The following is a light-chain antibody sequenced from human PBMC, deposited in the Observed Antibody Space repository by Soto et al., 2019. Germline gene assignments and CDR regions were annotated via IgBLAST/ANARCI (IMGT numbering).Light chain of an antibody. CDR1: SSDVGSYNY. J-gene: IGLJ1*01. CDR2: EVS. V-gene: IGLV2-14*01. Sequence: QSVLTQPASVSGSPGQSITISCTGTSSDVGSYNYVSWYQQHPGKAPKLMIYEVSNRPSGVSNRFSGSKSGNTASLTISGLQAEDEADYYCSSYTSSSTYVSGNGTKVTVL. CDR3: SSYTSSSTYV.